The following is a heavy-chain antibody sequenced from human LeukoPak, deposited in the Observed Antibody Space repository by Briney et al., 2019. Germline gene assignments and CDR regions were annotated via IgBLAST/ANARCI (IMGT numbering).Heavy chain of an antibody. D-gene: IGHD1-1*01. CDR3: ARDDGYRLYFDY. J-gene: IGHJ4*02. CDR2: IGSSGSTI. V-gene: IGHV3-48*01. Sequence: GGSLRLSCAASGFTFSSYSMNWVRQAPGKGLEWVSYIGSSGSTIYYADSVKGRFTISRGNAKNSLYLQMNSLRAEDTAVYYCARDDGYRLYFDYWGQGTLVTVSS. CDR1: GFTFSSYS.